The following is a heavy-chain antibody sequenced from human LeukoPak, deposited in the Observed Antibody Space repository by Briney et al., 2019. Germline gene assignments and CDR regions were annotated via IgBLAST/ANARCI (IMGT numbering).Heavy chain of an antibody. CDR1: GYTFTGYY. D-gene: IGHD3-3*01. J-gene: IGHJ4*02. CDR3: ATGIGTLWSGYYHDY. V-gene: IGHV1-2*02. Sequence: ASVKVSCKASGYTFTGYYMHWVRQAPGQGLEWMGWINPNSGGTKYAQRFQGRVTMSRDTSISTAYMELSRLRSDDTAVYYCATGIGTLWSGYYHDYWGQRTLVTVSS. CDR2: INPNSGGT.